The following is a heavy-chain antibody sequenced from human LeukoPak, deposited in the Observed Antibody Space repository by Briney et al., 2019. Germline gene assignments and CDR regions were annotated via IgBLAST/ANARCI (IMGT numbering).Heavy chain of an antibody. V-gene: IGHV3-7*01. D-gene: IGHD6-13*01. CDR1: GFTFSSYW. Sequence: GGSLRLSCAASGFTFSSYWMSWVRQAPGKGLEWVANIKQDGSEKYYVDSVKGRFTISRDNAKNSLYLQMNSLRAEDTAVYYCARYAKRPKSIAAPRGWFDPWGQGTLVTVSS. CDR3: ARYAKRPKSIAAPRGWFDP. J-gene: IGHJ5*02. CDR2: IKQDGSEK.